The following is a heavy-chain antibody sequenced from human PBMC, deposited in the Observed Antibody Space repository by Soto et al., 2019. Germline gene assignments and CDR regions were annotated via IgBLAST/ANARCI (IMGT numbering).Heavy chain of an antibody. CDR2: IQSGGTT. D-gene: IGHD2-15*01. Sequence: GGSLRLSCAASGFTVSSKYMTWVRQAPGKGLEWVSLIQSGGTTYYADSVKGRFTISRDTSENTLHLQMDSLRVEDTAVYYCARDDVLVYVGRCYGIHLDFWGTGTTVNVSS. CDR3: ARDDVLVYVGRCYGIHLDF. V-gene: IGHV3-66*01. J-gene: IGHJ6*04. CDR1: GFTVSSKY.